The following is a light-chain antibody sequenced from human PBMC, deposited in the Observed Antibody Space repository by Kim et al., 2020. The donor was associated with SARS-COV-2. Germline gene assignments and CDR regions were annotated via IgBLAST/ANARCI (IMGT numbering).Light chain of an antibody. CDR3: GTWDSSLSAGV. J-gene: IGLJ2*01. V-gene: IGLV1-51*01. CDR1: RSNIGNNY. Sequence: GQKVTIACSGSRSNIGNNYVSWYQQLPGTAPKLLIYDNKKRPSGIPDRFSGSKSGTSATLGITGLQTGDEADYYCGTWDSSLSAGVFGGGTQMTVL. CDR2: DNK.